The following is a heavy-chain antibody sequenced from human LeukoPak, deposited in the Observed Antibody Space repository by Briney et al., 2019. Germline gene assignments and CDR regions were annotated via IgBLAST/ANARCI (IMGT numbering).Heavy chain of an antibody. J-gene: IGHJ6*03. CDR3: ARASTGIAVAGTGTLDYYYYMDV. CDR1: GFNFDDYG. Sequence: GGSLRLSCAASGFNFDDYGMSWVRQAPGKGLEWVSGINWNGGSTGYADSVKGRFTISRDNAKNSLYLQMNSLRAEDTAVYYCARASTGIAVAGTGTLDYYYYMDVWGKGTTVTISS. D-gene: IGHD6-19*01. CDR2: INWNGGST. V-gene: IGHV3-20*04.